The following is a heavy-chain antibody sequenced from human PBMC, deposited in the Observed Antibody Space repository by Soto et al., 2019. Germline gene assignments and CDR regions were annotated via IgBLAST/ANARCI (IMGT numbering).Heavy chain of an antibody. Sequence: EVQLLESGGGLVQPGGSLRLSCAASGFTFSTYWMTWVRRPPGKGLEWVANLDQDGSERYYVDSVRGRFTISRDNAKNSLYLQMNGLRAEDTAVYYCVCGGNFFVYWGQGTLVTVSP. CDR2: LDQDGSER. V-gene: IGHV3-7*01. J-gene: IGHJ4*02. D-gene: IGHD3-16*01. CDR3: VCGGNFFVY. CDR1: GFTFSTYW.